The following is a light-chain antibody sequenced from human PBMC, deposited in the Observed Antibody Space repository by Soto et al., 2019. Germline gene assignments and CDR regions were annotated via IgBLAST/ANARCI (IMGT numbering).Light chain of an antibody. CDR2: EGS. Sequence: QSALTQPASVSGSPGQSITISCTGTSSDVGSYNLVSWYQQHPGKAPKLMIYEGSKRPSGVSNRFSGSKSGNTASLTISGLQAEDEDEYYCCSFAGSSTVVFGGGTKVTFL. V-gene: IGLV2-23*01. CDR1: SSDVGSYNL. J-gene: IGLJ2*01. CDR3: CSFAGSSTVV.